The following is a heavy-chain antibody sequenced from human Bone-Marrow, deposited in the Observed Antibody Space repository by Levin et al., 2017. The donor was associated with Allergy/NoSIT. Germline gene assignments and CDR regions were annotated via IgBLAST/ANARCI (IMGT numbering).Heavy chain of an antibody. V-gene: IGHV3-33*01. CDR2: IWYDGSKK. D-gene: IGHD2-21*01. J-gene: IGHJ5*02. CDR1: GFTFSTYG. Sequence: PGESLKISCATSGFTFSTYGMHWVRQAPGKGLEWVAVIWYDGSKKYYGESVKGRFTISRDNSKNTLYLQMNSLRAEDTAVYYCARDSTAYEPYKWFDPWGQGTLVTVSS. CDR3: ARDSTAYEPYKWFDP.